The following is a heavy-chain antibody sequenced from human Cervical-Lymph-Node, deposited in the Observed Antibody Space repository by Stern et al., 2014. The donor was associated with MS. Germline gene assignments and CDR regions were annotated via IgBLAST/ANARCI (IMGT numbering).Heavy chain of an antibody. Sequence: QDQLVQSGPGLVKPSQTLSLTCAISGDSVSSNRATWSWLRQSPSRGLEWLGRTYHRSRWYYDYALSVKSRVTISPDTSKNQFSLWLNSVTPEDTAVYYCARDVSSSPDAFDTWGQGTMVTVSS. CDR1: GDSVSSNRAT. CDR3: ARDVSSSPDAFDT. D-gene: IGHD6-6*01. CDR2: TYHRSRWYY. V-gene: IGHV6-1*01. J-gene: IGHJ3*02.